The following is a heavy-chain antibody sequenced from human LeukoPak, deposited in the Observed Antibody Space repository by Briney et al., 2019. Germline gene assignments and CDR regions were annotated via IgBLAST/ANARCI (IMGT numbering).Heavy chain of an antibody. CDR1: GFTFNTYA. V-gene: IGHV3-23*01. D-gene: IGHD2-2*01. CDR2: ISASGIGT. Sequence: PGGSLRLSCAASGFTFNTYALAWVRQAPGNGLEWVSSISASGIGTYYADSVKGRFTISRDNSKNMLYFQMNNLRAEDTAVYYCAKYQGTSYFDYWGQGTLVTVSS. CDR3: AKYQGTSYFDY. J-gene: IGHJ4*02.